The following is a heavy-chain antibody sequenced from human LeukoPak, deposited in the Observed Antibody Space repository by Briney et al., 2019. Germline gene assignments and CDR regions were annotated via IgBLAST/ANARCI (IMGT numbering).Heavy chain of an antibody. V-gene: IGHV1-18*01. D-gene: IGHD3-22*01. J-gene: IGHJ4*02. CDR3: VRGPRTNYDISGRSLDY. CDR1: VYTFTIYG. CDR2: ISAYNGNT. Sequence: ASVKLSYKASVYTFTIYGISWVRQAPGQGLEWMGWISAYNGNTNYAQKLQGRVTMTTDTSTNTAYMELRSLRSDDTAVYYCVRGPRTNYDISGRSLDYWGQGTLVTVSS.